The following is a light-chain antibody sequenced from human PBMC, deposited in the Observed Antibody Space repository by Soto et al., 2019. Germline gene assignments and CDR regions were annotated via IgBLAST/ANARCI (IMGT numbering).Light chain of an antibody. CDR3: QHYNSYSEA. CDR1: QTISSW. V-gene: IGKV1-5*03. Sequence: DIQMTQSPSTLSGSVGDRVTITCRASQTISSWLAWYQQKPGKAPKLLIYKASTLKSGVPSRFSGSGAGTEFTLTISSLQPDDLAPYYSQHYNSYSEAFGQGTKVELK. CDR2: KAS. J-gene: IGKJ1*01.